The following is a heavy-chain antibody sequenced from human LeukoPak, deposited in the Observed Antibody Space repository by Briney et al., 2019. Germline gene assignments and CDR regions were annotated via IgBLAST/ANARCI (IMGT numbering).Heavy chain of an antibody. CDR2: INAGNGNT. D-gene: IGHD6-19*01. CDR3: ARDSTAGIAVAGDAFDI. CDR1: GYTFTSYA. Sequence: ASVKVSCKASGYTFTSYAMHWVRQAPGQRLEWMGWINAGNGNTKYSQKFQGRVTITRDTSASTAYMELSSLRSEDTAVYYCARDSTAGIAVAGDAFDIWGQGTMVTVSS. V-gene: IGHV1-3*01. J-gene: IGHJ3*02.